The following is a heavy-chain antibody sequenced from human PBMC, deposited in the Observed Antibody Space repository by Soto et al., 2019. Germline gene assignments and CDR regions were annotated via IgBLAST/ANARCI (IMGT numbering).Heavy chain of an antibody. V-gene: IGHV1-69*13. CDR3: ARAPGGLVRRPIGWLDP. D-gene: IGHD2-2*01. CDR1: GGTFSSYA. CDR2: IIPIFGTA. Sequence: ASVKVSCKASGGTFSSYAISWVRQAPGQGLEWMGWIIPIFGTAKYAQNFQGRVTITADESTSTAYMELSSLRSDDTAVYYCARAPGGLVRRPIGWLDPWGQGTMVTVSS. J-gene: IGHJ5*02.